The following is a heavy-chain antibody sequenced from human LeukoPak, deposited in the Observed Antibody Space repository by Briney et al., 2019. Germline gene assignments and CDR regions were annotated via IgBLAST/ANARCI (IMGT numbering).Heavy chain of an antibody. CDR2: ISPTGSTI. CDR1: GFTFSGFE. V-gene: IGHV3-48*03. J-gene: IGHJ4*02. CDR3: ARWGDSSTYAPY. D-gene: IGHD6-19*01. Sequence: GGSLRLSCAGSGFTFSGFEMNWVRQAPGKGLEWLSYISPTGSTIFYADSVKGRFTISRDNAKNSLYLQMNSLRAEDTAVYYCARWGDSSTYAPYWGQGTLVTVSS.